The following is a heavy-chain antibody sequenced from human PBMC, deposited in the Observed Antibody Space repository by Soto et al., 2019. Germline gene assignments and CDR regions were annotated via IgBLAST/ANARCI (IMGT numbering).Heavy chain of an antibody. CDR3: ARRHGYNYDYYYGMDV. Sequence: GASVKVSCKASGGSFNNYAISWVRQAPGQGLEWMGGVIPVFGIPKYAKKFQGRVTITADKSTSTAYMELSSLRSEDTAVYYCARRHGYNYDYYYGMDVWGQGATVTVSS. J-gene: IGHJ6*02. D-gene: IGHD5-12*01. CDR2: VIPVFGIP. CDR1: GGSFNNYA. V-gene: IGHV1-69*10.